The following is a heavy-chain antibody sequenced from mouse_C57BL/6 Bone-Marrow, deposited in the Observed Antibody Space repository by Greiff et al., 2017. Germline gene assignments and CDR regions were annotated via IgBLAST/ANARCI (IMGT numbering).Heavy chain of an antibody. J-gene: IGHJ4*01. CDR1: GFTFSSYG. V-gene: IGHV5-6*01. D-gene: IGHD1-1*01. Sequence: EVKLVESGGDLVKPGGSLKLSCAASGFTFSSYGMSWVRQTPDKRLEWVATISSGGSYTYYPASVKGRFTISRDNAKNTLYLQMSNLKSEDTTMYYCARQTVVHYYAMDYWGQGASVTVSS. CDR3: ARQTVVHYYAMDY. CDR2: ISSGGSYT.